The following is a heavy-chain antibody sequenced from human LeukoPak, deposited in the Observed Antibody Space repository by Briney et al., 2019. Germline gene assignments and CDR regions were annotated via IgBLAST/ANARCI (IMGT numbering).Heavy chain of an antibody. CDR1: GYSFTSYW. CDR3: ARHYSAVTPPDY. V-gene: IGHV5-10-1*01. Sequence: GESLNISCKGSGYSFTSYWISWVRQMPGKGLEWMGRIDPSDSYTDYSPSFQGHVTISADKSISTAYLQWSSLKASDTAMYYCARHYSAVTPPDYWGQGTLVTVSS. J-gene: IGHJ4*02. CDR2: IDPSDSYT. D-gene: IGHD3-10*01.